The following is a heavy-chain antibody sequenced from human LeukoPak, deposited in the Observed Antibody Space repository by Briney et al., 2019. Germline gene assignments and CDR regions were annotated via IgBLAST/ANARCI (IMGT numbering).Heavy chain of an antibody. CDR2: IHYRGGT. V-gene: IGHV4-59*08. Sequence: SETLSLTCSVSGASISSDYWSWVRQSPGKGLEWIGYIHYRGGTNYNPALKSRVSISLDTSKNHFSLNLTSMTAADTAVYYCARHLGLAVWGKGTTVTVSS. CDR1: GASISSDY. J-gene: IGHJ6*04. CDR3: ARHLGLAV.